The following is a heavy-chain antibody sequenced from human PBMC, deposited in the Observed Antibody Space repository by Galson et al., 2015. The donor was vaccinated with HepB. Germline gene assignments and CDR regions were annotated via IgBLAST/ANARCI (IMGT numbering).Heavy chain of an antibody. V-gene: IGHV1-3*01. CDR2: INAGNGNT. Sequence: SVKVSCKASGYTFTSYAMHWVRQAPGQRLEWMGWINAGNGNTKYSQKFQGRVTITRDTSASTAYMELSSLRSEDTAVYYCARKLRWGIAVAGGMDVWGQGTTVTVSS. CDR1: GYTFTSYA. J-gene: IGHJ6*02. CDR3: ARKLRWGIAVAGGMDV. D-gene: IGHD6-19*01.